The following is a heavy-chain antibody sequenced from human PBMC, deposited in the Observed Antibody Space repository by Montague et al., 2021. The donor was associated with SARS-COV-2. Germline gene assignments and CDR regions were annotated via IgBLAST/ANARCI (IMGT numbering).Heavy chain of an antibody. V-gene: IGHV3-7*01. Sequence: SLKLSCAASGFTFSSYWMSWVRQAPGKGLEGVANIKQDGSEKYYVDSVKGRFTISRDNAKNSLYLQMNSLRAEDTAVYYCARDSFWSGYYTDYYGMDVWGQGTTVTVSS. CDR2: IKQDGSEK. D-gene: IGHD3-3*01. CDR1: GFTFSSYW. CDR3: ARDSFWSGYYTDYYGMDV. J-gene: IGHJ6*02.